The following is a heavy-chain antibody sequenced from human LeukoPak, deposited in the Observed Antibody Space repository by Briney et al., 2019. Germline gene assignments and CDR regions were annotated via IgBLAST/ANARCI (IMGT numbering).Heavy chain of an antibody. CDR2: ISAYNGNT. J-gene: IGHJ6*03. CDR3: ARVFNGGNSGYYYYYMDV. V-gene: IGHV1-18*01. D-gene: IGHD4-23*01. CDR1: GYIFTSYG. Sequence: ASVKVSCKASGYIFTSYGMSWVRQAPGQGLEWMGWISAYNGNTNYAQKLQGRVTMTTDTSTSTAYMELRSLRSDDTAVYYCARVFNGGNSGYYYYYMDVWGKGTTVTVSS.